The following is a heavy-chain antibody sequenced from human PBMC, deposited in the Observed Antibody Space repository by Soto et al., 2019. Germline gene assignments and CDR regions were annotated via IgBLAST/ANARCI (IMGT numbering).Heavy chain of an antibody. Sequence: EVQLVESGGGLVQPGGSLRLSCAASGFTFSSYWMSWVRQAPGKGLEWVANIKQDGSEKYYVDSVKGRFTISRDNAKNSLYMQMNSLRAEDTAVYYCARGTGYCSSTSCPEYFDYWGQGTLVTVSS. CDR1: GFTFSSYW. D-gene: IGHD2-2*01. CDR2: IKQDGSEK. V-gene: IGHV3-7*01. CDR3: ARGTGYCSSTSCPEYFDY. J-gene: IGHJ4*02.